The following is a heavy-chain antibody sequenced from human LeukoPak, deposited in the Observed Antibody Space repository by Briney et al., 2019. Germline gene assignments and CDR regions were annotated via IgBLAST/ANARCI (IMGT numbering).Heavy chain of an antibody. D-gene: IGHD4-11*01. J-gene: IGHJ4*02. V-gene: IGHV1-8*03. CDR2: MNPNSGNT. CDR1: GYTFTNYD. CDR3: ARYYSSPDY. Sequence: ASVKVSCKASGYTFTNYDINWVRQATGQGLEWMGWMNPNSGNTGPAQKFQGRVTITMNTSISTAYMELTSLTSEDTAVYYCARYYSSPDYWGQGTLVTVSS.